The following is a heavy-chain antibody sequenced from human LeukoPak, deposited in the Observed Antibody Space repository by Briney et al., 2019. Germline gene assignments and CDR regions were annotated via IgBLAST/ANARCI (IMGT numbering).Heavy chain of an antibody. J-gene: IGHJ3*02. Sequence: PGGSLRLSCAASGFTFDDHGMHWVRQAPGKGLEWVSGISWSSGIIGYADSVKGRFTISRDNAKNSLYLQMDNLRAEDTALYYCAKDTGRPTDAITMEDNAFDIWGQGTMVTVSS. CDR2: ISWSSGII. CDR1: GFTFDDHG. CDR3: AKDTGRPTDAITMEDNAFDI. V-gene: IGHV3-9*01. D-gene: IGHD3-3*01.